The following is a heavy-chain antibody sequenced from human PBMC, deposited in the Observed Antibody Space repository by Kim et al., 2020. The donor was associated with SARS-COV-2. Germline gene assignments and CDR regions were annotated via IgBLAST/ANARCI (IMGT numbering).Heavy chain of an antibody. Sequence: SETLSLTCTVSGGSISSGSYYWSWIRQPAGKGLEWIGRIYTSGSTNYNPSLKSRVTISVDTSKNQFSLKLSSVTAADTAVYYCARDGGTGYYRLNYYYGMDVWGQGTTVTVSS. J-gene: IGHJ6*02. V-gene: IGHV4-61*02. CDR3: ARDGGTGYYRLNYYYGMDV. CDR2: IYTSGST. D-gene: IGHD3-9*01. CDR1: GGSISSGSYY.